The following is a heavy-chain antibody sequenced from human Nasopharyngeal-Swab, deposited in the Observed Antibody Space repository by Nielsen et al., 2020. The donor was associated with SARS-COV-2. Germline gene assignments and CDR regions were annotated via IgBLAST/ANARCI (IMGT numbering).Heavy chain of an antibody. CDR1: GYTFTSYD. CDR3: ARDFLGYCSGGSCYSNGMDV. CDR2: INPNSGNT. V-gene: IGHV1-8*01. Sequence: ASVKVSCKAAGYTFTSYDINWVRQATGQGLEWMGWINPNSGNTGYAQKFQGRVTMTRNTSISTAYMELSSLRSEDTAVYYCARDFLGYCSGGSCYSNGMDVWGQGTTVTVSS. J-gene: IGHJ6*02. D-gene: IGHD2-15*01.